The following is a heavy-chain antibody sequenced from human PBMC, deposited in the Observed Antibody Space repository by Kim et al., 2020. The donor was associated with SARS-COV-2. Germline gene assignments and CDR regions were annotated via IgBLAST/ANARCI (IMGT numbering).Heavy chain of an antibody. CDR2: INPNGGAT. J-gene: IGHJ4*02. CDR1: GYTFTDYL. V-gene: IGHV1-2*02. D-gene: IGHD1-26*01. Sequence: ASVKVSCKASGYTFTDYLLHWVRQAPGQGLEWMGWINPNGGATNYAQKFQGRVTMSRDMSISTAYVELSRLRSDDTAVYYCARERYSGRYYSDYWGQGTLVTVSS. CDR3: ARERYSGRYYSDY.